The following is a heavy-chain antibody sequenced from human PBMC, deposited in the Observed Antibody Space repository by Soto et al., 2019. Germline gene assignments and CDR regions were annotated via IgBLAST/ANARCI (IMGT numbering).Heavy chain of an antibody. CDR3: ARGVTTIGP. CDR1: GASISSYY. V-gene: IGHV4-59*01. Sequence: QVQLQESGPRLVKPSETLSLTCSVSGASISSYYWSWIRQPPGKGLEWIGYIYYSGSTNYNPSSKSRVTISVDTPKSQFSLKLTSVTAAETAVYYCARGVTTIGPWGQGALVTVSS. D-gene: IGHD5-12*01. CDR2: IYYSGST. J-gene: IGHJ5*02.